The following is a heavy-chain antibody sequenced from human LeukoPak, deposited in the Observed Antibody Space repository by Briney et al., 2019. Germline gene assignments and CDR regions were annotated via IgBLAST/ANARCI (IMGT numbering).Heavy chain of an antibody. Sequence: GESLRLSCAASGFTFSSYNMNWVRQAPGKGLEWVSSIDTSSSYIYYADSVKGRFTISRDNAKNSLYLQMNSLRAEDTAVYSCARDGPVYTYYQLSHYYYGMDVWGQGTTVTVSS. CDR2: IDTSSSYI. CDR3: ARDGPVYTYYQLSHYYYGMDV. CDR1: GFTFSSYN. D-gene: IGHD2-2*01. J-gene: IGHJ6*02. V-gene: IGHV3-21*01.